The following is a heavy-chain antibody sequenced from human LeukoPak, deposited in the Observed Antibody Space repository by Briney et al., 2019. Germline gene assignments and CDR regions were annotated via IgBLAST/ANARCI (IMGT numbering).Heavy chain of an antibody. Sequence: GGSLRLSCAASGFTFSSYSMNWVRQAPGKGLEWVSSISSSGSYIYYADSVKGRFTISRDNAKNSLYLQMNSLRAEDTAVYYCARVYWVQLGLRPNYYYYMDVWGKGTTVTVSS. CDR3: ARVYWVQLGLRPNYYYYMDV. D-gene: IGHD5-18*01. V-gene: IGHV3-21*01. CDR1: GFTFSSYS. J-gene: IGHJ6*03. CDR2: ISSSGSYI.